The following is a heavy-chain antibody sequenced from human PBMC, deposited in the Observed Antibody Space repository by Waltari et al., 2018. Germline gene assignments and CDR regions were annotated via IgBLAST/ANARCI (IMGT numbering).Heavy chain of an antibody. V-gene: IGHV1-24*01. D-gene: IGHD3-22*01. CDR2: FDPEDGET. Sequence: QVQLVQSGAEVKKPGASVKVSCKVSGYTLTELSMHWVRQDPGKGLEWMGGFDPEDGETIYAQKFQGRVTMTEDTSTDTAYMELSSLRSEDTAVYYCATGFSSGYYKGDAFDIWGQGTMVTVSS. J-gene: IGHJ3*02. CDR3: ATGFSSGYYKGDAFDI. CDR1: GYTLTELS.